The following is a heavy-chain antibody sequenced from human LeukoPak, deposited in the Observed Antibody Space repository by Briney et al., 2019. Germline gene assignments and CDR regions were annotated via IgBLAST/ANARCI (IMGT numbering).Heavy chain of an antibody. D-gene: IGHD6-6*01. CDR2: ISGSGGST. CDR3: ARSDVGAARDYFDY. J-gene: IGHJ4*02. CDR1: GFTFSSYA. Sequence: LSGGSLRLSCAASGFTFSSYAMSWVRQAPGKGLEWVSAISGSGGSTYYADSVKGRFTISRDNSKNTLYLQMNSLRAEDTAVYYCARSDVGAARDYFDYWGQGTLVTVSS. V-gene: IGHV3-23*01.